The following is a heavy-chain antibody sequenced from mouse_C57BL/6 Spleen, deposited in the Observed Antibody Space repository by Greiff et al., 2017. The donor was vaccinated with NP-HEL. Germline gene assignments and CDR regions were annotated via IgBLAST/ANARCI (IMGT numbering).Heavy chain of an antibody. CDR1: GYAFSSYW. Sequence: QVQLKESGAELVKPGASVKISCKASGYAFSSYWMNWVQQRPGKGLEWIGQIYPGDGDTNYNGKFKGKATLTADKSSSTAYMQLSSQTAEDSAVYFCARYYGSSYFDYWGQGTTLTVSS. CDR2: IYPGDGDT. D-gene: IGHD1-1*01. V-gene: IGHV1-80*01. CDR3: ARYYGSSYFDY. J-gene: IGHJ2*01.